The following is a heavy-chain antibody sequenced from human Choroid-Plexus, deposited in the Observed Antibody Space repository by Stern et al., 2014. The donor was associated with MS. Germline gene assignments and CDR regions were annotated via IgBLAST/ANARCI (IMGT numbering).Heavy chain of an antibody. J-gene: IGHJ5*02. Sequence: VQLVESGGGVVQPGRPLRLSCVASGFTFGSCAMHWVRQAPGKGLEWVGGVSHDGSYKYYADSVKGRFTISRDNSQNTLYMQMSSLRPEDTAVYYCAKDRQYLTYFFDHWGQASLVTVSS. D-gene: IGHD2/OR15-2a*01. CDR2: VSHDGSYK. CDR3: AKDRQYLTYFFDH. CDR1: GFTFGSCA. V-gene: IGHV3-30*18.